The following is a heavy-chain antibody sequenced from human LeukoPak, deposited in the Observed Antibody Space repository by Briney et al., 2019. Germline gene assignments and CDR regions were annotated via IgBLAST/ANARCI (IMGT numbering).Heavy chain of an antibody. CDR2: IYYSGST. Sequence: SETLSLTCTVSGGSISSYYWSWIRQPPGKGLEWIGYIYYSGSTNYNPSLKSRVTISVDTSKNQFSLKLSSVTAADTAVYYCARVSHDFWSGYYDYWGQGTLVTVSS. CDR1: GGSISSYY. V-gene: IGHV4-59*01. J-gene: IGHJ4*02. CDR3: ARVSHDFWSGYYDY. D-gene: IGHD3-3*01.